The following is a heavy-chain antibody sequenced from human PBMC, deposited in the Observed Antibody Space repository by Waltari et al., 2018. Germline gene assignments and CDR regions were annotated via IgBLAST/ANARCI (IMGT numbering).Heavy chain of an antibody. CDR1: GYTFTSYY. CDR3: ARVPPGPDDY. CDR2: INPSDGST. V-gene: IGHV1-46*01. Sequence: QVQLVQSGAEVKKPGASVKVSCKASGYTFTSYYMHWVRQAPGQGLEWMGIINPSDGSTSYAQKFQDRVTMTRDTSTSTVYLELSSLRSEDTAVYYCARVPPGPDDYWGQGTLVTVSS. J-gene: IGHJ4*02.